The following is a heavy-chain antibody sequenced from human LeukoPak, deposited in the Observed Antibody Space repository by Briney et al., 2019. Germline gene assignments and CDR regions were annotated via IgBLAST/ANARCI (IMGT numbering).Heavy chain of an antibody. D-gene: IGHD3-10*01. CDR1: GGSFSGYY. Sequence: SETLSLTCAVYGGSFSGYYWSWIRQPPGKGLEWIGEINHSGITNYNPSLKSRVTISVDTSKNQFSLKLSSVTAADTAVYYCARLYGSGRLDYWGQGTLVTVSS. V-gene: IGHV4-34*01. CDR2: INHSGIT. J-gene: IGHJ4*02. CDR3: ARLYGSGRLDY.